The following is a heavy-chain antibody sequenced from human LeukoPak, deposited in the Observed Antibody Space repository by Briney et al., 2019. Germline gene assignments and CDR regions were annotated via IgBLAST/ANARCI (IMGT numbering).Heavy chain of an antibody. CDR3: AIALGYYYYGMDV. Sequence: ASAKVSCKASGYTFSNYGMNWVRQAPGQGLEWMGWINTNTGNPTYAQDFTGRFVFSLDTSVSTAYLQISSLKAEDTAVYYCAIALGYYYYGMDVWGQGTTVTVSS. CDR2: INTNTGNP. CDR1: GYTFSNYG. D-gene: IGHD7-27*01. V-gene: IGHV7-4-1*02. J-gene: IGHJ6*02.